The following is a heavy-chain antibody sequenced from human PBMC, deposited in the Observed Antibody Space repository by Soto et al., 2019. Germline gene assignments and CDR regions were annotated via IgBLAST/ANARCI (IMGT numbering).Heavy chain of an antibody. CDR3: ARVTNFYDRSGYSFDY. D-gene: IGHD3-22*01. V-gene: IGHV1-3*01. CDR1: GYTFTSYA. Sequence: QVQLVQSGAEVKKPGASVKVSCKASGYTFTSYAMNWVRQAPGQRLEWMGWINAGNGNTKYSQKVQGRVTITRDTSARTAYMVLCSLRSEDTAVYYCARVTNFYDRSGYSFDYWGQGTLVTVSS. J-gene: IGHJ4*02. CDR2: INAGNGNT.